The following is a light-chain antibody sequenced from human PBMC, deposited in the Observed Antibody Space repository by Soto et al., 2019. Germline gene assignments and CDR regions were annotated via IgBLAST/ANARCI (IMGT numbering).Light chain of an antibody. CDR2: AAS. Sequence: DIQMTQSPSSLSASLGDRVTSXXRASQGIRNDLGWYQQKSGKAPKGXIYAASSLQGGVPSRFSGSGSETEFTLTISSLQPEDFATYYCLQHSTYPVTFGQGTKVDIK. V-gene: IGKV1-17*01. CDR1: QGIRND. CDR3: LQHSTYPVT. J-gene: IGKJ1*01.